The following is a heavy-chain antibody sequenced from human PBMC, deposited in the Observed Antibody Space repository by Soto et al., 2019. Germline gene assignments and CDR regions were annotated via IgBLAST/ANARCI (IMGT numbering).Heavy chain of an antibody. D-gene: IGHD3-10*01. CDR3: ARDFYYGSGSPMFDP. Sequence: PGGSLRLSCAASGFTFSSYGMHWVRQAPGKGLEWVAVIWYDGSNKYYADSVKGRFTISRDNSKNTLYLQMNSLRAEDTAVYYCARDFYYGSGSPMFDPWGQGTLVTVS. CDR1: GFTFSSYG. CDR2: IWYDGSNK. V-gene: IGHV3-33*01. J-gene: IGHJ5*02.